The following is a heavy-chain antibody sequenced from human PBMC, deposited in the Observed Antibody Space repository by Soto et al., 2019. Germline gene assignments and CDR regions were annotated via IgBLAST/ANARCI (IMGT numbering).Heavy chain of an antibody. CDR2: ISAYNGNT. J-gene: IGHJ4*02. Sequence: ASVKVSCKAPGYTFTSYGISWVRQAPGQGLEWMGWISAYNGNTNYAQKLQGRVTMTTDTSTSTAYMELRSLRSDDTAVYYCARGGSTYYDFWSGYHYWGQGTLVTVSS. V-gene: IGHV1-18*01. CDR1: GYTFTSYG. D-gene: IGHD3-3*01. CDR3: ARGGSTYYDFWSGYHY.